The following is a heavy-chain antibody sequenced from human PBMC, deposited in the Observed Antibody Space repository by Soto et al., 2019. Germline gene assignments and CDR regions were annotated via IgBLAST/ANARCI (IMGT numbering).Heavy chain of an antibody. Sequence: QVQLQESGPGLVKPSQTLSLTCTVSRGSISSGGYYWSWIRQHPGTGLEWIGYIYYRGSTYYNPSLKSRVTISVDTSKNQFSLKLSSLTAADTAVYYCARACRRAPGMDVWGQGTTVTVSS. CDR1: RGSISSGGYY. V-gene: IGHV4-31*03. J-gene: IGHJ6*02. CDR3: ARACRRAPGMDV. CDR2: IYYRGST.